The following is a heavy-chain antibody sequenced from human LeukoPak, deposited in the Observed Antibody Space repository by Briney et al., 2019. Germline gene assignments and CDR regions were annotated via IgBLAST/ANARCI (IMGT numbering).Heavy chain of an antibody. CDR1: GGSISSGGYY. CDR3: AISSGYDGFDY. D-gene: IGHD5-12*01. CDR2: IYYSGST. V-gene: IGHV4-31*03. Sequence: PSQTLSLTCTVSGGSISSGGYYWSWIPQHPGKGLEWIGYIYYSGSTYYNPSLKSRVTISVDTSKNQFSLKLSSVTAADTAVYYCAISSGYDGFDYWGQGTLVTASS. J-gene: IGHJ4*02.